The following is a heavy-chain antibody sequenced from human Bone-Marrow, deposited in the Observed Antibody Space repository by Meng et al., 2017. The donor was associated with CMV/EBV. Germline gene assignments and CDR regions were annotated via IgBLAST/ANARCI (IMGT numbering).Heavy chain of an antibody. CDR3: ARLYDFWRVGMDV. Sequence: ASVKVSCKASGYTFTGYYIHWVRQAPGQGLEWMGWVNPNSGGTNYAQKFQGRVTMTRDTSITTVYMELSRLRYDDTAMYYCARLYDFWRVGMDVWGQGTTVTVSS. J-gene: IGHJ6*02. V-gene: IGHV1-2*02. D-gene: IGHD3-3*01. CDR1: GYTFTGYY. CDR2: VNPNSGGT.